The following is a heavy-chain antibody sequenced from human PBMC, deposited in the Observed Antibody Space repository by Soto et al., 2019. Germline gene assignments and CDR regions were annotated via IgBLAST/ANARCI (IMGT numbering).Heavy chain of an antibody. D-gene: IGHD3-22*01. V-gene: IGHV1-18*01. CDR1: GYTFTSYG. Sequence: ASVKVSWKASGYTFTSYGISWVRQAPGQGLEWMGWISAYNGNTNYAQKLQGRVTMTTDTSTSTAYMELRSLRSDDTAVYYCARNYYDSSGYYYVWFDPWGQGTLVTVSS. J-gene: IGHJ5*02. CDR2: ISAYNGNT. CDR3: ARNYYDSSGYYYVWFDP.